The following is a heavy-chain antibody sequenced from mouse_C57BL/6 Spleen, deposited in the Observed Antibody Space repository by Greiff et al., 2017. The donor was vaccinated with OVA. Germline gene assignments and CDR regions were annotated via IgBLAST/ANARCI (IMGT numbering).Heavy chain of an antibody. J-gene: IGHJ4*01. CDR3: ARGGVSSFYAMDY. CDR1: GYTFPSYG. CDR2: IYPRSGNT. D-gene: IGHD1-1*01. Sequence: VQLQQSGAELARPGASVKLSCKASGYTFPSYGISWVKQRTGQGLEWIGEIYPRSGNTYYNEKFKGKATLTADKSSSTAYMELRSLTSEDSAVYFCARGGVSSFYAMDYWGQGTSVTVSS. V-gene: IGHV1-81*01.